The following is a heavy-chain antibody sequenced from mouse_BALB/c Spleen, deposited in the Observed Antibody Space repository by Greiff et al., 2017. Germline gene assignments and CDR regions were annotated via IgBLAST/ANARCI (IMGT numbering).Heavy chain of an antibody. CDR2: IDTSDSYT. CDR1: GYTFTDYW. J-gene: IGHJ3*01. Sequence: QVQLKQPGAELVMPGASVKMSCKASGYTFTDYWMHWVKQRPGQGLEWIGAIDTSDSYTSSNQKFKGKATLTVDESSSTAYMQLSSLTSEDSAVYDCARAGGYGVAYWGQGTLVTVSA. V-gene: IGHV1-69*01. D-gene: IGHD1-2*01. CDR3: ARAGGYGVAY.